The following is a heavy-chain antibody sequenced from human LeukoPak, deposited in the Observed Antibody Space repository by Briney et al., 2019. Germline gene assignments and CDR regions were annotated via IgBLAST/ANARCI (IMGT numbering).Heavy chain of an antibody. CDR2: ISAYNGNR. V-gene: IGHV1-18*01. CDR3: ARDTYGSGPHRGWFDP. CDR1: GYTFSNYG. Sequence: ASVKVSCKASGYTFSNYGISWVRQAPGQGLEWMGWISAYNGNRNYAQKFQGRVTMTRDTSISTAYMELSRLRSDDTAVYYCARDTYGSGPHRGWFDPWGQGTLVTVSS. D-gene: IGHD3-10*01. J-gene: IGHJ5*02.